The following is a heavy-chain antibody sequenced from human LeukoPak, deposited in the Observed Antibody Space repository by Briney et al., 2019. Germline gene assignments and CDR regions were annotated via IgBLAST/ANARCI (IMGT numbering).Heavy chain of an antibody. CDR1: GFTFSSYA. V-gene: IGHV3-23*01. Sequence: AGGSLRLSCAASGFTFSSYAMSWVRQAPGKGLEWVSAISGSGGSTYYADSVKGRFTISRDNSKNTLYLQMNSLRAEDTAIYYCAKASHYDILTGYYTLRGYFDYWGQGTLVTVSS. J-gene: IGHJ4*02. D-gene: IGHD3-9*01. CDR3: AKASHYDILTGYYTLRGYFDY. CDR2: ISGSGGST.